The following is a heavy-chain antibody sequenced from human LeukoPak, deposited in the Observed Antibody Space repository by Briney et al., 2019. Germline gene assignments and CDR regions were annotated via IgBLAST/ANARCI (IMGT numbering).Heavy chain of an antibody. CDR2: IVVGSGNT. Sequence: GTSVTVSCTASGFTFTSSAVQWVRQARGQRLEWIGWIVVGSGNTNYAQKFQERVTITRDMSTSTAYMELSSLRSEDTAVYYCARASSTQRGDYWGQGTLVTVSS. CDR3: ARASSTQRGDY. CDR1: GFTFTSSA. J-gene: IGHJ4*02. D-gene: IGHD6-13*01. V-gene: IGHV1-58*01.